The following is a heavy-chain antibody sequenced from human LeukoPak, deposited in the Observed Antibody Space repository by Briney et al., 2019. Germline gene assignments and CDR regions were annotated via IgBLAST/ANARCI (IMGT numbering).Heavy chain of an antibody. Sequence: GGSLRLSCAASGFTFSSYAMSWVRQAPGKGLEWASAISGSGGSTYYADSVKGRFTISRDNSKNTLYLQMNSLRAEDSALYYCAKQRRSGWDPFDYWGQGTLVTVSS. CDR3: AKQRRSGWDPFDY. CDR2: ISGSGGST. D-gene: IGHD6-19*01. V-gene: IGHV3-23*01. CDR1: GFTFSSYA. J-gene: IGHJ4*02.